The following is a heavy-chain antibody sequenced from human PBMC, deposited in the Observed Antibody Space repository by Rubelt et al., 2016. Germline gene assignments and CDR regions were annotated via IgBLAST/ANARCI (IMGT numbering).Heavy chain of an antibody. CDR1: GFTVSTKY. Sequence: EVQLVESGGGLVQPGGSLRLSCAVSGFTVSTKYMSWVRQAPGKGLEWVSAVYSGGGTYYADSVRGRFTISRDNAKNSLYLQMTSLRDEDTAVYYCARDPGTGDGCNDYWGQGTLVTVSS. V-gene: IGHV3-66*01. CDR2: VYSGGGT. D-gene: IGHD7-27*01. CDR3: ARDPGTGDGCNDY. J-gene: IGHJ4*02.